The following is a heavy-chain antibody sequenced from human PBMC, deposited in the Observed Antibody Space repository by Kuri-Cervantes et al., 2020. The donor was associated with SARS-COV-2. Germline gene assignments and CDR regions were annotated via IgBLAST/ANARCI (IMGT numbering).Heavy chain of an antibody. Sequence: GGSLRLSCKASGYTFTGYYMHWVRQAPGQGLEWMGWINPNSGGTNYAQKFQGWVTMTRDTSISTVYMELSRLRSDDTAVYYCARVRGDYVPWGQGTLVTVSS. D-gene: IGHD3-16*01. J-gene: IGHJ5*02. V-gene: IGHV1-2*04. CDR1: GYTFTGYY. CDR2: INPNSGGT. CDR3: ARVRGDYVP.